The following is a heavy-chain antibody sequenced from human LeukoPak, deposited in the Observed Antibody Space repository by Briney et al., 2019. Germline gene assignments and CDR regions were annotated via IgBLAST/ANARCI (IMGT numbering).Heavy chain of an antibody. CDR1: GGSFSGYY. Sequence: PSETLSLTCAVSGGSFSGYYWTWIRHPPRKGLEWIGEINHSESTNYNPPLKSRVTISLDTSKNQFSLKWSSVTAADTAVYYCAKSSQWLVRWYYFDYWGQGTLVTVSS. V-gene: IGHV4-34*01. CDR2: INHSEST. D-gene: IGHD6-19*01. CDR3: AKSSQWLVRWYYFDY. J-gene: IGHJ4*02.